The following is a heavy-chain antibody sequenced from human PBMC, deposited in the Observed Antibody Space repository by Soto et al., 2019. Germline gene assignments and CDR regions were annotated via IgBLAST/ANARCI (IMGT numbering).Heavy chain of an antibody. CDR1: GFTFSNAW. Sequence: GGSLRLSCAASGFTFSNAWMSWVRQAPGKGLEWVGRIKSKTDGWTTDYAAPVKGRFTISRDDSKNTLYLQMNSLKTEDTAVYYCSTVMGSYDILTGYYYFDYWGQGTLVTVSS. J-gene: IGHJ4*02. D-gene: IGHD3-9*01. V-gene: IGHV3-15*01. CDR3: STVMGSYDILTGYYYFDY. CDR2: IKSKTDGWTT.